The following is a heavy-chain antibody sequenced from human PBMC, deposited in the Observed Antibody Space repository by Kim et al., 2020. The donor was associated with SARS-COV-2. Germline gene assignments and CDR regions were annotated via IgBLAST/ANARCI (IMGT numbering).Heavy chain of an antibody. Sequence: YARSMKGRFNISRDNSKNTRYLQMNSLRAEDTAVYYCARTLVLSGYYGMDVWGQGTTVTVSS. J-gene: IGHJ6*02. D-gene: IGHD3-10*01. V-gene: IGHV3-33*01. CDR3: ARTLVLSGYYGMDV.